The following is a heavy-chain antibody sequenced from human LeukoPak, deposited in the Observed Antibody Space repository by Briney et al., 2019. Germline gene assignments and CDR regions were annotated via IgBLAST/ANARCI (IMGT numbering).Heavy chain of an antibody. Sequence: PSETLSLTCTVSGGSISSSSYYWGWIRQPPGKGLEWIGSIYYSGSTYYNPSLKSRVTISVDTSKNQFSLKLSSVTAADTAVYYCARQGYQLRYFFDYWGQGTLVTVSS. J-gene: IGHJ4*02. D-gene: IGHD2-2*01. V-gene: IGHV4-39*01. CDR1: GGSISSSSYY. CDR3: ARQGYQLRYFFDY. CDR2: IYYSGST.